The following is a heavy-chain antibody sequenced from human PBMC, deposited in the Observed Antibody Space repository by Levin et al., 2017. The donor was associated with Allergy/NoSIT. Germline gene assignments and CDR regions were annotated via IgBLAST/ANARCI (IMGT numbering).Heavy chain of an antibody. CDR1: GGSISSYY. J-gene: IGHJ3*02. V-gene: IGHV4-4*07. D-gene: IGHD6-6*01. CDR3: ARADQYSSFFDAFDI. Sequence: SQTLSLTCTVSGGSISSYYWSWIRQPAGKGLEWIGRIYTSGSTNYNPSLKSRVTMSVDTSKNQFSLKLSSVTAADTAVYYCARADQYSSFFDAFDIWGQGTMVTVSS. CDR2: IYTSGST.